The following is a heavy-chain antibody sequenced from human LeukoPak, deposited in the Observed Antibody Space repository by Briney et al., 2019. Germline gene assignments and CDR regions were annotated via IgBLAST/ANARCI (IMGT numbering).Heavy chain of an antibody. CDR3: ARGRNIEMTTMSGGSDY. Sequence: ASVKVSCKASGYTFTDYYLHWVRQAPGQGLEWMGWLNPNSGDTNYAQKFQGRVSMTRDTSISTAYMDLSDLRSDDTAVYYCARGRNIEMTTMSGGSDYWGQGTLVTVSS. CDR2: LNPNSGDT. D-gene: IGHD5-24*01. V-gene: IGHV1-2*02. CDR1: GYTFTDYY. J-gene: IGHJ4*02.